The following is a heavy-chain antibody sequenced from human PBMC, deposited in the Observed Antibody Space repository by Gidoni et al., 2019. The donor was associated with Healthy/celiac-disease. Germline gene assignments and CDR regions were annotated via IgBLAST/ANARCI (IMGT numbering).Heavy chain of an antibody. V-gene: IGHV3-30*18. D-gene: IGHD1-20*01. Sequence: QVQLVESGGGVVQPGRSLRLYCAASGFTFSSYGMHWVRQAPGKGLEWVAVISYDGSNKYYADSVKGRFTISRDNSKNTLYLQMNSLRAEDTAVYYCAKDDGISDYYYYGMDVWGQGTTVTVSS. J-gene: IGHJ6*02. CDR1: GFTFSSYG. CDR2: ISYDGSNK. CDR3: AKDDGISDYYYYGMDV.